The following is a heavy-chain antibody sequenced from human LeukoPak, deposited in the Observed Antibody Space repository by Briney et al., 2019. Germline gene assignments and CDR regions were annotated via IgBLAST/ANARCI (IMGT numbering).Heavy chain of an antibody. D-gene: IGHD3-16*01. V-gene: IGHV3-23*01. J-gene: IGHJ3*01. CDR3: AKAFQRGWGRAAFAF. CDR1: GFTYSSYS. Sequence: GGTLRLSCAASGFTYSSYSMSWLRQAPGKGLEWVSLISGSGDTSNYADSVKGRFTISRDNSKNTLYLQMNSLGADDTAVYYCAKAFQRGWGRAAFAFWGQGTLVTVSS. CDR2: ISGSGDTS.